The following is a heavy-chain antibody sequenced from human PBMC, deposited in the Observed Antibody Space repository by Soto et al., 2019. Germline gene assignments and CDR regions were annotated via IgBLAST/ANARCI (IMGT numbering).Heavy chain of an antibody. J-gene: IGHJ2*01. CDR3: ARKVLGSTSRPDWWYFEL. D-gene: IGHD2-2*01. Sequence: EVQLLESGGGLVQPGGSLRLSCVGSGFTFINYAMNWVRQTPGKGLEWVSGISGGGDRTFDADSVKGRFTISRDNSKNTVNLKMNILRADDRAVYYCARKVLGSTSRPDWWYFELWGRGTLVTVSS. V-gene: IGHV3-23*01. CDR2: ISGGGDRT. CDR1: GFTFINYA.